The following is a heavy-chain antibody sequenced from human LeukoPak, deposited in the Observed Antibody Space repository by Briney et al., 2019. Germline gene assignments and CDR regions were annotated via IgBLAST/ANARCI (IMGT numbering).Heavy chain of an antibody. CDR2: ISAYNGNT. Sequence: GASVKVSCKASGYTFTSYGISWVRQAPGQGLEWMGWISAYNGNTNYAQKFQGRVTMTRDTSTSTVYMELSSLRSEDTAVYYCAREQLNRYSGSYGLDYWGQGTLVTVSS. D-gene: IGHD1-26*01. V-gene: IGHV1-18*01. CDR3: AREQLNRYSGSYGLDY. J-gene: IGHJ4*02. CDR1: GYTFTSYG.